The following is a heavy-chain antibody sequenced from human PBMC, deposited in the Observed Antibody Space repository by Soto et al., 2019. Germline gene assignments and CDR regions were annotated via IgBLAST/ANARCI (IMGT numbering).Heavy chain of an antibody. Sequence: SETLSLTCTVSGGCVSSGSYYWSWIRQPPGKGLEWIGYIYYSGSTNYNPSLKSRVTISVDTSKNQFSLKLSSVTAADTAVYYCARVSWSDYVVDYWGQGTLVTVSS. D-gene: IGHD3-3*01. CDR2: IYYSGST. CDR3: ARVSWSDYVVDY. CDR1: GGCVSSGSYY. J-gene: IGHJ4*02. V-gene: IGHV4-61*01.